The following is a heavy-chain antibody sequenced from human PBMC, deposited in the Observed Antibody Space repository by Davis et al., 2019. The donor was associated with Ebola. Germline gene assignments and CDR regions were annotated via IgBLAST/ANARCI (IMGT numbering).Heavy chain of an antibody. D-gene: IGHD5-18*01. V-gene: IGHV6-1*01. CDR3: ARGWLRTGLDV. CDR2: TYYNSKWYN. CDR1: GDSVSSGG. Sequence: PSETLSLTCAISGDSVSSGGWNWIRQSPSRGLEWLGRTYYNSKWYNDYAVSVKSRITVNADTSKNQLSLQLNSVTPEDTALYYCARGWLRTGLDVWGEGTTVTVSS. J-gene: IGHJ6*04.